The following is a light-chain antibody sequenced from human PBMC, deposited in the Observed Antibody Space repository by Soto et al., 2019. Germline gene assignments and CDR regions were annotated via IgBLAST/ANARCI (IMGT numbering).Light chain of an antibody. CDR1: SSDVGAYKY. Sequence: QSVLTQPPSASGSPGQSVTISCTGTSSDVGAYKYVSWYQQYPGKAPKLMIYEVSKRPSGVPDRFSGSKSGNTASLTVSGLQAEDEADYYCTSYVGSNIWVFGGGTKLTLL. J-gene: IGLJ3*02. V-gene: IGLV2-8*01. CDR2: EVS. CDR3: TSYVGSNIWV.